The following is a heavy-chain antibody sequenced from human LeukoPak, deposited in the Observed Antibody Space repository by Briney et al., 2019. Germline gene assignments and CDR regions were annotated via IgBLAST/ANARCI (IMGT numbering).Heavy chain of an antibody. V-gene: IGHV4-4*07. CDR1: GGSINNYY. Sequence: SETLSLTCTVSGGSINNYYWNWIRQPAGKGLEWIGCIYTSGNTNYNPSLQSRVTISVDTSKNQFSLKLSSVTAADTAVYYCARGIVATVGEAFDIWGRGTIVTVSS. J-gene: IGHJ3*02. CDR2: IYTSGNT. D-gene: IGHD5-12*01. CDR3: ARGIVATVGEAFDI.